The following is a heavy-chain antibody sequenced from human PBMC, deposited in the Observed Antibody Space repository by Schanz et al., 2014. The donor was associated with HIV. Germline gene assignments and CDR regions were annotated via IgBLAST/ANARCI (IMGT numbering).Heavy chain of an antibody. CDR2: ISDRSDYL. D-gene: IGHD3-9*01. CDR3: ARDSYYDRSRYSGYYYYGMDV. J-gene: IGHJ6*02. V-gene: IGHV3-21*01. Sequence: EVQLVESGGRLVKPGESLTLSCITSGFTLNGYSMNWVRQAPGKGLEWVSSISDRSDYLHYADSVKGRFTISRDNAKNSLYLQMSSLRAEDTAVYYCARDSYYDRSRYSGYYYYGMDVWGQGTTVTVSS. CDR1: GFTLNGYS.